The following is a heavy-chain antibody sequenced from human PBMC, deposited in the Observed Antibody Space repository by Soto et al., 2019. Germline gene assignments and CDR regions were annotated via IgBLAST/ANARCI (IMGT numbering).Heavy chain of an antibody. J-gene: IGHJ4*02. CDR2: IYHTGST. CDR3: ARAHYGLSGYYFDS. D-gene: IGHD3-22*01. CDR1: GDSISSGGYS. V-gene: IGHV4-30-2*01. Sequence: PSEALSLTCTVSGDSISSGGYSWSWIRQPPQKGLEWIGYIYHTGSTSYSPSLKSRVTISVDKSKNQFSLILNSVTAADTAIYYCARAHYGLSGYYFDSSGQGSLVTVSS.